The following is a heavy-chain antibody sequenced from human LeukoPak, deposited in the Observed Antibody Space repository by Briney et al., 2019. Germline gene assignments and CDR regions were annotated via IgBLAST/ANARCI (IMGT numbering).Heavy chain of an antibody. J-gene: IGHJ5*02. V-gene: IGHV3-7*03. CDR3: ARGSGWTQGWFDP. D-gene: IGHD6-19*01. Sequence: GGSLRLSCAASGLTFSSYWMSWVRQAPGKGLEWVANIKQDGSEKYYVDSVKGRFTISRDNAKNSLYLQMNSLRAEDTAVYYCARGSGWTQGWFDPWGQGTLVTVSS. CDR2: IKQDGSEK. CDR1: GLTFSSYW.